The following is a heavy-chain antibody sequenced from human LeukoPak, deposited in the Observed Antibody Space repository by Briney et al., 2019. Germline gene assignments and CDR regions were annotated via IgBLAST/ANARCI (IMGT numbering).Heavy chain of an antibody. CDR1: GGSISSASFY. CDR2: IYFSGTT. D-gene: IGHD1-26*01. CDR3: ARHAIEEYYLAD. Sequence: SETLSLTCTVSGGSISSASFYWGWIRQPPGKGLEWIGNIYFSGTTYYNPSLKSRVTISTDRSKNQFSLKLSSVTAADTAVYYCARHAIEEYYLADWGQGTLVTVSS. V-gene: IGHV4-39*01. J-gene: IGHJ4*02.